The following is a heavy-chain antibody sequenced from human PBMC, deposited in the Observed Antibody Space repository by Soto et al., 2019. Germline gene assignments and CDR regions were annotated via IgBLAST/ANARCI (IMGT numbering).Heavy chain of an antibody. Sequence: PSETLSLTCTVSGDSMIGYYVSWIRQPPGEGLEWIGHVYSNGDRHSQPSLKSRVTISVDTSKNQFSLQMASVSAGDTAMYYCAKYGYSNGRGYFELWGQGLLVTVSS. J-gene: IGHJ4*02. CDR1: GDSMIGYY. CDR2: VYSNGDR. D-gene: IGHD6-19*01. CDR3: AKYGYSNGRGYFEL. V-gene: IGHV4-59*08.